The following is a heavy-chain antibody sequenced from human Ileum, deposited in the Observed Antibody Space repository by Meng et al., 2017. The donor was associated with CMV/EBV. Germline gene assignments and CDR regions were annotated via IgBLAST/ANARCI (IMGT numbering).Heavy chain of an antibody. Sequence: KASGDTYTNNEMDGVGQATGKGLERMGKIKNSGGGKKNEQKFKGRVTMNRDTYTSTVYMELSSLRSEDTAVYYCARETTDGSTLDYWGQGTLVTVSS. CDR1: GDTYTNNE. CDR2: IKNSGGGK. D-gene: IGHD3-10*01. J-gene: IGHJ4*02. CDR3: ARETTDGSTLDY. V-gene: IGHV1-46*01.